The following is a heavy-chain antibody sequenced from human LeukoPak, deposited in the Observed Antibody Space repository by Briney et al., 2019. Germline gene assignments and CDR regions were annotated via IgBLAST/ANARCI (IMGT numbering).Heavy chain of an antibody. CDR2: IYYSGST. J-gene: IGHJ4*02. V-gene: IGHV4-39*01. Sequence: SETLSLTCTVSGGSISSSSYYWGWIRQPPGKGLEWIGSIYYSGSTYYNSSLKSRVTISVDTSKNQFSLKLSSVTAADTAVYYCARHPITMVRFTFDYWGQGTLVTASS. D-gene: IGHD3-10*01. CDR3: ARHPITMVRFTFDY. CDR1: GGSISSSSYY.